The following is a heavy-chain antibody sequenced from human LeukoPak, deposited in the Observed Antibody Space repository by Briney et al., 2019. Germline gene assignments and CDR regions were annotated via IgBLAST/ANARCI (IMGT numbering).Heavy chain of an antibody. D-gene: IGHD6-13*01. CDR1: GLTFDDYA. CDR2: ITWNSGSI. CDR3: AKDMRGAAGLDY. Sequence: AGGSLRLSCAASGLTFDDYAMHWVRQAPGKGLEWVSRITWNSGSIDYADSVKGRFTISRDNAKNSLYLQMNNLRAEDTALYYCAKDMRGAAGLDYWGQGTLVTVSS. J-gene: IGHJ4*02. V-gene: IGHV3-9*01.